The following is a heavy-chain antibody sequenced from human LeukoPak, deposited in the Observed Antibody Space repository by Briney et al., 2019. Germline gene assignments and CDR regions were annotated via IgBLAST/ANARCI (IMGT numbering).Heavy chain of an antibody. CDR1: GFIFSGSA. CDR2: IRSKADTYAT. V-gene: IGHV3-73*01. J-gene: IGHJ6*04. CDR3: TRHGEETAAPDV. D-gene: IGHD6-13*01. Sequence: GGSLRLSCAASGFIFSGSAMHWVRQASGKGLEWVGRIRSKADTYATAYAASVKGRFTISRDDSKNTAYLQMNSLKTEDTAVYYCTRHGEETAAPDVWGKGTTVTVSS.